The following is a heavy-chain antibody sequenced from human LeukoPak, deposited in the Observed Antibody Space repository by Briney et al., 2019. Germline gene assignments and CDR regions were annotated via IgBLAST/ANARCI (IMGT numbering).Heavy chain of an antibody. CDR2: IKQDGSEK. J-gene: IGHJ4*02. CDR1: GFTFSSHW. V-gene: IGHV3-7*03. CDR3: ARDQTTVGLDF. Sequence: PGGSLRLSCGASGFTFSSHWMSWVRQVPGEGLEWVANIKQDGSEKYYVDSVEGRFTISRDNAKNSLYLQMNSLRAEDTAVYFCARDQTTVGLDFWGQGTLVSVSS. D-gene: IGHD4-23*01.